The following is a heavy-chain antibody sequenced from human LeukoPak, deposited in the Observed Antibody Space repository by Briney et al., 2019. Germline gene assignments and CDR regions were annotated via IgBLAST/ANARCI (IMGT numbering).Heavy chain of an antibody. D-gene: IGHD5-24*01. Sequence: SETLSLTCAVYGRSFSGYYWSWIRQPPGKGLEWIGEINHSGSTNYNPSLKSRVTISVDTSKNQFSLKLSSVTAADTAVYYCARRIRRDGYRNWGQGTLVTVSS. CDR2: INHSGST. CDR3: ARRIRRDGYRN. J-gene: IGHJ4*02. CDR1: GRSFSGYY. V-gene: IGHV4-34*01.